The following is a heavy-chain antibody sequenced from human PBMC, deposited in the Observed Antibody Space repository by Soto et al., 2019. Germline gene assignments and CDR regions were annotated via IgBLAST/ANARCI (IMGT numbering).Heavy chain of an antibody. CDR2: IRSKANSYAT. CDR1: GFTFSGSA. Sequence: GGSLRLSCAASGFTFSGSAMHWVRQASGKGLEWVGRIRSKANSYATAYAASVKGRFTISRDDSKNTAYLQMNSLKTEDTAVYYCTLEPTYCSSTSCYSGWGQGTLVTVSS. V-gene: IGHV3-73*01. D-gene: IGHD2-2*01. J-gene: IGHJ4*02. CDR3: TLEPTYCSSTSCYSG.